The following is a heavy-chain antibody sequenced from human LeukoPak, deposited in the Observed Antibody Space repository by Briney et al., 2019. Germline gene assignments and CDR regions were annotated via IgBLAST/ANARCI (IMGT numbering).Heavy chain of an antibody. D-gene: IGHD2-21*01. J-gene: IGHJ3*02. CDR2: VSPGGVSP. V-gene: IGHV3-NL1*01. CDR1: GFTFSSYS. Sequence: PGGSLRLSCAASGFTFSSYSMNWVRQAPGKGLEWVSSVSPGGVSPNHADSVKGRFTISRDNSKNTLYLQMNSLRAEDTAVYYCAKEDKVFPVAFDIWGQGTMVTVSS. CDR3: AKEDKVFPVAFDI.